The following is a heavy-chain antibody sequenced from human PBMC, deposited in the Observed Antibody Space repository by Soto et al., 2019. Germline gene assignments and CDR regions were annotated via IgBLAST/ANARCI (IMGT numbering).Heavy chain of an antibody. Sequence: PSETLSLTCTVSGDSISSNNYYWGWIRQPPGKGLEWIGGINYSGNTYYDPSLKSRVTISVDTSKNQFSLKLSSVTAADTAVYYCARERGSWITMPSGGMDVWGQGTTVTVSS. D-gene: IGHD3-10*01. CDR2: INYSGNT. J-gene: IGHJ6*02. V-gene: IGHV4-39*07. CDR1: GDSISSNNYY. CDR3: ARERGSWITMPSGGMDV.